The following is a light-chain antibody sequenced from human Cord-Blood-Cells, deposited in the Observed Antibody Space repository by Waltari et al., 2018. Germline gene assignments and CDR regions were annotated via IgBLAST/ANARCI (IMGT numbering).Light chain of an antibody. J-gene: IGKJ3*01. CDR3: QQYYSYPS. CDR1: QGISSY. CDR2: AAS. V-gene: IGKV1-8*01. Sequence: AIRMTQSPSSFSASTGGRVTITCRASQGISSYLAWYQQKPGKAPKLLIYAASTLQSGVPSRFSGSGSGTDFTLTISCLQSEDFATYYCQQYYSYPSFGPGTKVDIK.